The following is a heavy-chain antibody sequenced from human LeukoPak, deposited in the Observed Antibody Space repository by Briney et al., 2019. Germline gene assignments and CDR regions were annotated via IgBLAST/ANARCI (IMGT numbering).Heavy chain of an antibody. Sequence: GGSLRLSCAASGFTFSSYAMSWVRQAPGKGLEWVSAISGSGGSTYYADSVKGRFTISRDNSKNTLYLELNSLRVEDTAVYFCAKAGEKYYYDSSGYFYWGQGTLVTVSS. V-gene: IGHV3-23*01. CDR1: GFTFSSYA. CDR2: ISGSGGST. J-gene: IGHJ4*02. D-gene: IGHD3-22*01. CDR3: AKAGEKYYYDSSGYFY.